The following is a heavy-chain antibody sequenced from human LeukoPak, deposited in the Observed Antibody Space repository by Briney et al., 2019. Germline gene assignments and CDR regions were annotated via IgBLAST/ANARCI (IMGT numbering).Heavy chain of an antibody. CDR3: AGDNSVEDTAWWFVP. D-gene: IGHD4-23*01. V-gene: IGHV1-46*01. Sequence: ASVKVSCKASGYTFTSYYMHWVPQAPGQGLEWMGIINPSGGSTSYAQKFQGKVTMTRGMSTSTDSMELSSVTSEDPAGSYVAGDNSVEDTAWWFVPWGQGTLVTVSS. CDR2: INPSGGST. J-gene: IGHJ5*02. CDR1: GYTFTSYY.